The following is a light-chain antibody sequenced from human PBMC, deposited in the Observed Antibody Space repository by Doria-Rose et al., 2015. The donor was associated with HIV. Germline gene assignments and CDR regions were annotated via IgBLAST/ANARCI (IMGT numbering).Light chain of an antibody. V-gene: IGKV3-20*01. CDR2: DGS. CDR1: QGFSSTY. Sequence: TLSPGTLSLSPGERATLSCRASQGFSSTYLAWYQQKPGQAPSLLIYDGSTRPTGIPDRFSASGSGTDFTLTINRLEPEDFALYYCHQYGTSWTFGQGTKVEI. J-gene: IGKJ1*01. CDR3: HQYGTSWT.